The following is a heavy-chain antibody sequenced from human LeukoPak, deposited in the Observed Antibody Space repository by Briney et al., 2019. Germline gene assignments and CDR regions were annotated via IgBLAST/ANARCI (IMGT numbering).Heavy chain of an antibody. D-gene: IGHD5-12*01. CDR1: GFTFNSYW. Sequence: NPGGSLRLSCVASGFTFNSYWMSWVRQAPGKGLEWLGEINHSGSTNYNPSLKSRVTISVDTSKNQFSLKLSSVTAADTAVYYCARRVSRGAPVATIRRVPYFDYWGQGTLVTVSS. CDR3: ARRVSRGAPVATIRRVPYFDY. J-gene: IGHJ4*02. V-gene: IGHV4-34*01. CDR2: INHSGST.